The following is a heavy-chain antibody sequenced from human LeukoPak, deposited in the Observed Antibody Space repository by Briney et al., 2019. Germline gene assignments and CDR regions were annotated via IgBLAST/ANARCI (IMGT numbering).Heavy chain of an antibody. Sequence: GGSLRLSCAASGFTFSSYAMSWVRQASGKGLEWVSAISGSGGSTYYADSVKGRFTISRDNSKNTLYLQMNSLRAEDTAVYYCVTPKTIVVVINDDFDYWGQGTLVTVSS. CDR1: GFTFSSYA. V-gene: IGHV3-23*01. CDR3: VTPKTIVVVINDDFDY. CDR2: ISGSGGST. J-gene: IGHJ4*02. D-gene: IGHD3-22*01.